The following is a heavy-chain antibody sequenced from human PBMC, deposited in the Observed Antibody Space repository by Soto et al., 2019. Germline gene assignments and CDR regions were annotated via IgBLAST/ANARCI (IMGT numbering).Heavy chain of an antibody. Sequence: PGGSLRLSCAASGFTFSSYAMSWVRQAPGKGLEWVSAISGSGGSTYYADSVKGRFTISRDNSKNTLYLQMNSLRAEDTAVYYCAKDGGDYDLYYYYYYMDVWGKGTTVTVSS. J-gene: IGHJ6*03. CDR1: GFTFSSYA. V-gene: IGHV3-23*01. CDR2: ISGSGGST. D-gene: IGHD3-3*01. CDR3: AKDGGDYDLYYYYYYMDV.